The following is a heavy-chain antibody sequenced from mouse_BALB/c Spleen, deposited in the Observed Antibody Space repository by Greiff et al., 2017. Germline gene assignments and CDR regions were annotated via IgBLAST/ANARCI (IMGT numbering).Heavy chain of an antibody. CDR2: ISNGGGST. CDR1: GFTFSSYT. J-gene: IGHJ3*01. Sequence: EVQRVESGGGLVQPGGSLKLSCAASGFTFSSYTMSWVRQTPEKRLEWVAYISNGGGSTYYPDTVKGRFTISRDNAKNTLYLQMSSLKSEDTAMYYCARRGYGNYGAYWGQGTLVTVSA. CDR3: ARRGYGNYGAY. D-gene: IGHD2-1*01. V-gene: IGHV5-12-2*01.